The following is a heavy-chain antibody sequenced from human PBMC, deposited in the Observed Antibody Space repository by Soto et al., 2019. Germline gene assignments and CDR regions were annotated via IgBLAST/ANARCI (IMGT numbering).Heavy chain of an antibody. CDR2: ISISKGKT. V-gene: IGHV1-18*01. Sequence: QVQLVQSGAEVKRPGASVKVSCKASGYTFRNYDVDWVRRAPGHGLEWMGWISISKGKTYYQESLQGTVTMTMDTATTTAYMEVRSLRSDDTAVYYCARKGYIGNFGLDVWGQGTTVTVSS. CDR1: GYTFRNYD. J-gene: IGHJ6*02. CDR3: ARKGYIGNFGLDV. D-gene: IGHD5-12*01.